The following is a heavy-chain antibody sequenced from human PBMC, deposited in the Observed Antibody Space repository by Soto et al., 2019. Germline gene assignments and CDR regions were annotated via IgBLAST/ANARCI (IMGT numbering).Heavy chain of an antibody. CDR1: GFTFSSYA. V-gene: IGHV3-23*01. Sequence: GGSLRLSCAASGFTFSSYAMSWVRQAPGKGLEWVSAISGSGGSTYYADSVKGRFTISRDNSKNTLYLQMNSLRAEDTAVYYCAKRGYSYGSGDPLDYWGQGTLVTVSS. CDR2: ISGSGGST. J-gene: IGHJ4*02. CDR3: AKRGYSYGSGDPLDY. D-gene: IGHD5-18*01.